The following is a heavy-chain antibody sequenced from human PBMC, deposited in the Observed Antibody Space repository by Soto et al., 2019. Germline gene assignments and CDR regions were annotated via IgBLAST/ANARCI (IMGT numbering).Heavy chain of an antibody. CDR1: GFTVSSNY. D-gene: IGHD6-6*01. Sequence: EVQLVESGGGLVQPGGSLRLSCAASGFTVSSNYMSWVRQAPGKGLEWVSVIYSGGSTYYADSVKGRFTISRDNSNNTLYLQMTSLRAEDTAVYYCARSTSPVGRFDYWGQGTLVTVSS. V-gene: IGHV3-66*01. CDR3: ARSTSPVGRFDY. J-gene: IGHJ4*02. CDR2: IYSGGST.